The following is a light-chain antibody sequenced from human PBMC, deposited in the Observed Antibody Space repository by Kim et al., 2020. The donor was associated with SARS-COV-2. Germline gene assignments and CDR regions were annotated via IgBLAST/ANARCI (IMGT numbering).Light chain of an antibody. CDR2: GKN. CDR1: SLRSYD. CDR3: NSRDSSGNHVV. J-gene: IGLJ2*01. V-gene: IGLV3-19*01. Sequence: ALGRTGRITGQGDSLRSYDASWDQQKPGQAPVLVIYGKNNRPSGIPDRFSGSSSGNTASLTITGAQAEDEADYCCNSRDSSGNHVVFGGGTQLTVL.